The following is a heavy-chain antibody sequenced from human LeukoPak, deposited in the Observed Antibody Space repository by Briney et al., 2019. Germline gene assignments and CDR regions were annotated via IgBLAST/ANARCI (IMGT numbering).Heavy chain of an antibody. CDR1: GGSISSGGYY. CDR3: ARGRHGAAAGKGY. CDR2: IYHSGST. J-gene: IGHJ4*01. Sequence: SETLSLTCTVSGGSISSGGYYWSWIRQPPGKGLEWIGYIYHSGSTNYNPSLKSRVTISVDTSKNQFSLKLSSVTAADTAVYYCARGRHGAAAGKGYWGQEPWSPSPQ. D-gene: IGHD6-13*01. V-gene: IGHV4-30-2*01.